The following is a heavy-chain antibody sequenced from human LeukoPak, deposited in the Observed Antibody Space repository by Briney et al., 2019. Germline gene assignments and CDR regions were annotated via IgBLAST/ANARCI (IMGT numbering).Heavy chain of an antibody. D-gene: IGHD1-26*01. V-gene: IGHV1-8*01. CDR3: TRGSLSGSSRDY. J-gene: IGHJ4*02. CDR1: GYTFTGYD. Sequence: VSERVSCKASGYTFTGYDINWVRQAIGQGLEWMGWMNPFTGDTGYAQKFQGRVTMTRNTSVDTAFMELSGLGSEDTAVYYCTRGSLSGSSRDYWGQGTLVTASS. CDR2: MNPFTGDT.